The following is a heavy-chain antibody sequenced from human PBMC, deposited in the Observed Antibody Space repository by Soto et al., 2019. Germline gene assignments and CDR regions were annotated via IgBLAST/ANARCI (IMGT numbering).Heavy chain of an antibody. V-gene: IGHV2-5*02. CDR3: AHRRGYSYGYGAEGYYFDY. CDR2: IYWDDDK. Sequence: QITLKESGPTLVKPTQTLTLTCTFSGFSLSTSGVGVGWIRQPPGKALEWLALIYWDDDKRYSPSLKSRLTITKDTSKIQVVLTMTNMDPVDTATYYCAHRRGYSYGYGAEGYYFDYWGQGTLVTVSS. D-gene: IGHD5-18*01. CDR1: GFSLSTSGVG. J-gene: IGHJ4*02.